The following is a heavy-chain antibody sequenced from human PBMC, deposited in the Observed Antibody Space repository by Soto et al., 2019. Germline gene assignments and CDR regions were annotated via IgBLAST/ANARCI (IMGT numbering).Heavy chain of an antibody. Sequence: DEQLLESGGGLVQPGGSLRLSCAASGFTFKSFAMSWVRQAPGTGLEGVSSISGSGGSIYYADSVKGRFTSARDNSKTTLDRERDSLKAEDTAVSHAAKGNSQGGSGEGVDRWGQGTMVSVSS. V-gene: IGHV3-23*01. J-gene: IGHJ3*01. CDR3: AKGNSQGGSGEGVDR. CDR2: ISGSGGSI. CDR1: GFTFKSFA. D-gene: IGHD3-16*01.